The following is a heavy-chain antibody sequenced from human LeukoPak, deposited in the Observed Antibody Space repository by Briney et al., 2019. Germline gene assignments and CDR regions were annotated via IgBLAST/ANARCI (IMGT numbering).Heavy chain of an antibody. CDR2: IKQDGSEK. V-gene: IGHV3-7*01. D-gene: IGHD2/OR15-2a*01. Sequence: GGSLRLSCAASDFTFTSYAMSWVRQAPGKGLEWVAKIKQDGSEKYYVDSVKGRFTISRDNAKNSLYLQMNSLRAEDTAVYYCARGPTRANSSDYWGQGTLVTVSS. CDR1: DFTFTSYA. J-gene: IGHJ4*02. CDR3: ARGPTRANSSDY.